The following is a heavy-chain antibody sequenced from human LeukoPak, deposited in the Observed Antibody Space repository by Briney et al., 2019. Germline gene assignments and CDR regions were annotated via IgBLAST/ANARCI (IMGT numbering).Heavy chain of an antibody. CDR1: GDSFNEYY. Sequence: SKTLSLTCAVYGDSFNEYYWSWVRQPPGKALEWIGEINHSGSTNYNPSLKSRVTISADKSLRQFFLRLSPVTAANTAVYYCARERASNNYYNYFDPWGQGTQVTVSS. D-gene: IGHD1-1*01. CDR3: ARERASNNYYNYFDP. J-gene: IGHJ5*02. CDR2: INHSGST. V-gene: IGHV4-34*01.